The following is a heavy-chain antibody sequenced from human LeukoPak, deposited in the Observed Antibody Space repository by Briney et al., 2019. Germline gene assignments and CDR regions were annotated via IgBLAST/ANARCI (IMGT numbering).Heavy chain of an antibody. D-gene: IGHD3-22*01. V-gene: IGHV4-59*08. J-gene: IGHJ4*02. CDR2: IYYTGST. CDR1: GGSISSYY. Sequence: SETLSLTCTVSGGSISSYYWSWLRQPPGKGLEWIGYIYYTGSTNYNPSLKSRVTISVDTSKSQFSLKLSFVTAADTAVYYCARHGLNHYDSSGFGYWGQGTLVTVSS. CDR3: ARHGLNHYDSSGFGY.